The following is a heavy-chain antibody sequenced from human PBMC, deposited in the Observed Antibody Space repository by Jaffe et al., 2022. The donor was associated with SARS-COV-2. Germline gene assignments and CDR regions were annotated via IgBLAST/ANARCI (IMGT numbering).Heavy chain of an antibody. CDR2: ISSSSSYI. CDR3: AREHHYYDSSGPGY. V-gene: IGHV3-21*01. D-gene: IGHD3-22*01. Sequence: EVQLVESGGGLVKPGGSLRLSCAASGFTFSSYSMNWVRQAPGKGLEWVSSISSSSSYIYYADSVKGRFTISRDNAKNSLYLQMNSLRAEDTAVYYCAREHHYYDSSGPGYWGQGTLVTVSS. J-gene: IGHJ4*02. CDR1: GFTFSSYS.